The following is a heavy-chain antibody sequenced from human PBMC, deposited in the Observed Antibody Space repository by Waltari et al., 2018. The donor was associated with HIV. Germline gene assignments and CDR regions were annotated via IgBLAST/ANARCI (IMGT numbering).Heavy chain of an antibody. CDR3: VRLAGGYSGYGFDY. J-gene: IGHJ4*02. CDR1: GGSISSSSYY. Sequence: QLQLQESGPGLVKPSETLSLTCTVSGGSISSSSYYWGWIRQPPGKGLEWIGSIYYSGSTYYNPSLKSRGTISVDTSKNQFSLKLSSVTAADTAVYYCVRLAGGYSGYGFDYWGQGTLVTVSS. V-gene: IGHV4-39*07. CDR2: IYYSGST. D-gene: IGHD5-12*01.